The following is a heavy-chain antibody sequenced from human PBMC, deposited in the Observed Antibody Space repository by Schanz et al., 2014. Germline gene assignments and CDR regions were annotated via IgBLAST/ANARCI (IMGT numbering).Heavy chain of an antibody. Sequence: QVQLVESGGGVVQPGRSLRLSCAASGFTFSSYAMHWVRQAPGKGLEWVAVMSYDGSNKYYADSVKGRFTISRDNAKNSLFLQMNSLRADDTAVYYCVRDRGFCANDICWLRYYMDVWGNGTTVTVS. D-gene: IGHD2-8*01. V-gene: IGHV3-30-3*01. CDR1: GFTFSSYA. J-gene: IGHJ6*03. CDR3: VRDRGFCANDICWLRYYMDV. CDR2: MSYDGSNK.